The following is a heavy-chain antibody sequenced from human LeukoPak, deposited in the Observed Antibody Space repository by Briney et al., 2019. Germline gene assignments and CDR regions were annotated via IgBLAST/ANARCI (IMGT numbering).Heavy chain of an antibody. CDR2: ISGSGGST. Sequence: GGSLRLSCAASGFTFSSYSMNWVRQAPGKGLEWVSAISGSGGSTYYADSVKGRFTISRDNSKNTLYLQMNSLRAEDTAVYYCATGTPVDTVNDYWGQGTLVTVSS. D-gene: IGHD5-18*01. J-gene: IGHJ4*02. CDR3: ATGTPVDTVNDY. V-gene: IGHV3-23*01. CDR1: GFTFSSYS.